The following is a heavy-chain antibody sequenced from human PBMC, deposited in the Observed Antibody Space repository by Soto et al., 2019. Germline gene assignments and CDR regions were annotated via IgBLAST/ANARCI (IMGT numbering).Heavy chain of an antibody. Sequence: SETLSLTCTVSGGSISSYYWSWIRQPPGKGLEWIGYIYYSGSTNYNPSLKSRVTISVDTSKNQFSLKLSSVTAADTAVYYCARNYRWYRDTRASSPWGSGIAVDWGQGTLVTVSS. CDR2: IYYSGST. V-gene: IGHV4-59*01. CDR3: ARNYRWYRDTRASSPWGSGIAVD. J-gene: IGHJ4*02. CDR1: GGSISSYY. D-gene: IGHD6-19*01.